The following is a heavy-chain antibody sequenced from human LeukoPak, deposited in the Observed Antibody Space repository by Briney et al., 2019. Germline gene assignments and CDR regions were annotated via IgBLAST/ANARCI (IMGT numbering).Heavy chain of an antibody. CDR3: ARDRESGYSSSWYGRTFDP. D-gene: IGHD6-13*01. CDR2: IIPIFGTA. Sequence: VASVKVSCKASGGTFSSYAISWVRQAPGQGLEWMGGIIPIFGTANYAQKFQGRVTITTDESTSTAYMELSSLRSEDTAVYYCARDRESGYSSSWYGRTFDPWGQGTLVTVSS. V-gene: IGHV1-69*05. J-gene: IGHJ5*02. CDR1: GGTFSSYA.